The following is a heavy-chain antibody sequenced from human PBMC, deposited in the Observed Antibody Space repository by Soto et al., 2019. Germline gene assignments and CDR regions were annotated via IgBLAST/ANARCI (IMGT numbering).Heavy chain of an antibody. V-gene: IGHV3-33*01. J-gene: IGHJ5*02. Sequence: GGSLRLSCEVSGFSLSEYGMHWVRQAPGKGLEWVAVIWYHGSTKNYADSVKGRFTISRDSSKNTVFLQMDSLKVEDTAVYYCARDVDRTSHLNWFDPWGQGVMVTVSS. CDR3: ARDVDRTSHLNWFDP. CDR1: GFSLSEYG. CDR2: IWYHGSTK. D-gene: IGHD5-12*01.